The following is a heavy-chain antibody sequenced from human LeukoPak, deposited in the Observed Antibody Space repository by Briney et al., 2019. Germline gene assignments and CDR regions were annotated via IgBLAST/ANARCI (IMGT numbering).Heavy chain of an antibody. CDR2: ISYDGSNK. Sequence: QAGGSLRLSCAASGFTFSSYAMHWVRQAPGKGLEWVAVISYDGSNKYYADSVKGRFTISRDNSKNTLYLQMNSLRAEDTAVYYCAVYCSSTSCYDYYYYGMDVWGQGTTVTVSS. CDR3: AVYCSSTSCYDYYYYGMDV. CDR1: GFTFSSYA. V-gene: IGHV3-30*04. J-gene: IGHJ6*02. D-gene: IGHD2-2*01.